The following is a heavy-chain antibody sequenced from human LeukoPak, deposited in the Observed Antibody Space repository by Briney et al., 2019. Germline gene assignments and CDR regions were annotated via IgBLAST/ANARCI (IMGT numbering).Heavy chain of an antibody. V-gene: IGHV1-69*05. CDR1: GGTFSSYA. Sequence: SVKVSCKASGGTFSSYAISWVRQAPGHGLEGMGRIIPIFGTANYAQKFQGRVTITTDESTSTAYMELSSLRSEDTAVYYCSITMIVVAGAFDIWGQGTMVTVSS. D-gene: IGHD3-22*01. CDR2: IIPIFGTA. CDR3: SITMIVVAGAFDI. J-gene: IGHJ3*02.